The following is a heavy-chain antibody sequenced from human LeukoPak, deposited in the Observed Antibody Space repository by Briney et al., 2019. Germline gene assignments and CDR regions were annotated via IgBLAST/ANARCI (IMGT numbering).Heavy chain of an antibody. J-gene: IGHJ4*02. V-gene: IGHV4-34*01. D-gene: IGHD3-10*01. CDR2: INHSGST. CDR1: GGSFSGYY. Sequence: SETLSLTCAVYGGSFSGYYWSWIRQPPGKGLEWIGEINHSGSTNYNPSLKSRVTISVDTSKTQFSLKLSSVTAADTAMYYCARGRVVRGVMAYWGQGTLVTVSS. CDR3: ARGRVVRGVMAY.